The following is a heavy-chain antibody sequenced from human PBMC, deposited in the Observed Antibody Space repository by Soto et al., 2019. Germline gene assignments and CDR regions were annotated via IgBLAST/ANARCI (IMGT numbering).Heavy chain of an antibody. V-gene: IGHV4-39*01. D-gene: IGHD6-19*01. Sequence: SETLSLTCTVSGGSISSSSYYWGWIRQPPGKGREWIGSIYYSGRTYYNPSLKSRVTISVDTSKNQFSLKMSSVTAADTAVYYCARRPMYSSGWNGYFDYWGQGTLVTVSS. CDR1: GGSISSSSYY. CDR3: ARRPMYSSGWNGYFDY. CDR2: IYYSGRT. J-gene: IGHJ4*02.